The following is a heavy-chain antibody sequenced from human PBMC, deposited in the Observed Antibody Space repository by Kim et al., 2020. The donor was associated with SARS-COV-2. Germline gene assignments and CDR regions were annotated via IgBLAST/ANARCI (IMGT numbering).Heavy chain of an antibody. CDR2: INNDGTST. CDR1: GFASSSYW. D-gene: IGHD4-4*01. Sequence: GGSLRLSCEASGFASSSYWMHRVRQPPGKGLVWVSRINNDGTSTTNADSVKGRFTIARDNAKNTLYLQMNSLSADDTAVYYCARGNSHAFDMWGQGTMVTVSS. V-gene: IGHV3-74*01. J-gene: IGHJ3*02. CDR3: ARGNSHAFDM.